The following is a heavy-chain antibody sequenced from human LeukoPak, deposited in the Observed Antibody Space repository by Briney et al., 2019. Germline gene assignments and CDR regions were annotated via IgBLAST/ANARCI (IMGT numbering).Heavy chain of an antibody. V-gene: IGHV3-48*01. Sequence: GALRLSWTASGFPFIEYSMNWVRQALGKGREWISYIGIDRGNTKYADSGRGRFPISADKTKNSLYLQMNSLRVEDTAVYYCARDHNYAFDNWGQGTLVSVAS. CDR1: GFPFIEYS. D-gene: IGHD1-1*01. CDR3: ARDHNYAFDN. CDR2: IGIDRGNT. J-gene: IGHJ4*02.